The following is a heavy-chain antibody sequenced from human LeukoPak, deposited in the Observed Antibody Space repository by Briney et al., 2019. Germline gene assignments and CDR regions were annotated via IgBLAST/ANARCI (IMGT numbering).Heavy chain of an antibody. J-gene: IGHJ3*02. CDR3: ARTGTDAFDI. V-gene: IGHV3-30-3*01. CDR2: TSYDESNK. Sequence: PGGSLRLSCAASGFTFSGYAMRWVRQAPGKGLEWVSVTSYDESNKYYADSVKGRFTISRDNSKNTLYLQMNSLRAEDTAVYYCARTGTDAFDIWGQGTMVTVSS. D-gene: IGHD1/OR15-1a*01. CDR1: GFTFSGYA.